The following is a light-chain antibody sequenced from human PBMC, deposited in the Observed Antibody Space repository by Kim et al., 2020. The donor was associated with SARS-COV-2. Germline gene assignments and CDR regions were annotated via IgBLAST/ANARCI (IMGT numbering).Light chain of an antibody. Sequence: SYELTQPPSVSVAPGKTARITCGGNNIEGRKVHWYQQKPGQAPVLVVYDDSDRPSGIPERFSGSNSGNTATLTISRVEAGDEADYYCQVWDSTSDHVVFGGGTQLTVL. CDR3: QVWDSTSDHVV. CDR1: NIEGRK. CDR2: DDS. J-gene: IGLJ2*01. V-gene: IGLV3-21*03.